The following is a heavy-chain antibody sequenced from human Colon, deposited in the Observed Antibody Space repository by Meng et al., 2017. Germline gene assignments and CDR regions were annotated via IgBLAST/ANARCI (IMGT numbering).Heavy chain of an antibody. D-gene: IGHD4-17*01. Sequence: GESLKISCAASGFTFNTHWMSWVRQAPGKGLEWVANIKEDGGDKYYVDSVKGRFIISRDNAENSVYLQMNSLSAEDTAVYYCANYGDDGRCFDYWGQGILVTVSS. J-gene: IGHJ4*02. CDR3: ANYGDDGRCFDY. CDR1: GFTFNTHW. V-gene: IGHV3-7*01. CDR2: IKEDGGDK.